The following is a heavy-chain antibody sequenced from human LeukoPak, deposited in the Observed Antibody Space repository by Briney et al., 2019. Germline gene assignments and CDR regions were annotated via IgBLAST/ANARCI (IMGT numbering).Heavy chain of an antibody. CDR1: GGSISSSGYS. D-gene: IGHD3-10*01. CDR2: IYYSGST. V-gene: IGHV4-39*01. Sequence: SETLSLTCSVSGGSISSSGYSWVWIRQPPGKGLEWIGSIYYSGSTYYNPSLKSRVTISVDTSKNQFSLKLSSVTAADTAVYYCARRWYYGSGSLPTPFDYWGQGTLVTVSS. J-gene: IGHJ4*02. CDR3: ARRWYYGSGSLPTPFDY.